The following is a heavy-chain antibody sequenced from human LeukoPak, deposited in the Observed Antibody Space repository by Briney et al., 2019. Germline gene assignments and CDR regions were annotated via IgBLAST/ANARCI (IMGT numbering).Heavy chain of an antibody. CDR2: ISYHGSDK. D-gene: IGHD3-10*01. CDR3: AKARAGTYGEFFDY. J-gene: IGHJ4*02. CDR1: GLTFRANN. V-gene: IGHV3-30*01. Sequence: SLRLSCAASGLTFRANNMQWVRQAPGKGLEWLAVISYHGSDKYYADSVKGRFTISRDNPKNTLYLEMISLRPEDTAIYYCAKARAGTYGEFFDYWGQGALVTVSS.